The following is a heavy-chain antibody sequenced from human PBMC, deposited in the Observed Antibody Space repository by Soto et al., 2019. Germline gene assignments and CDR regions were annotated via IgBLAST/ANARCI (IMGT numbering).Heavy chain of an antibody. J-gene: IGHJ4*02. CDR1: GGTFNTYT. CDR2: ILPIMGSV. CDR3: ARIPRYSYATSDPLDN. V-gene: IGHV1-69*08. D-gene: IGHD2-15*01. Sequence: SVKVSCEASGGTFNTYTFSWVRQAPVQGLEWMGSILPIMGSVNYAHDFRGRLSITADPSTTTAYMELTSLTSHDTAMYYCARIPRYSYATSDPLDNWGQGTLVTVSS.